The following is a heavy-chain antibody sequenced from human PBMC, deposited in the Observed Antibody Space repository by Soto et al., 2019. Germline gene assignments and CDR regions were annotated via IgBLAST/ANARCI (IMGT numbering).Heavy chain of an antibody. CDR3: ARKVSGSTGRPDLWYFDL. J-gene: IGHJ2*01. V-gene: IGHV3-23*01. CDR2: ISGGGDAT. CDR1: GFTFSGYA. Sequence: EVQLLDSGGGLVQPGGSLRLSCAASGFTFSGYALTWVRQAPGKGLEWDSAISGGGDATFYADSGKGRFTISRDNSKNTLYLKMNTLRAEDTAVYYCARKVSGSTGRPDLWYFDLWGRGTLVTVSS. D-gene: IGHD3-10*01.